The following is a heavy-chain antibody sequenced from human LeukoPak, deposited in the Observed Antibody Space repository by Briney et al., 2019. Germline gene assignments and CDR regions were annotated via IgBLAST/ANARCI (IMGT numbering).Heavy chain of an antibody. CDR3: ARDQVVPADPDAFDI. CDR2: IIPILGIA. Sequence: SVKVSCTASGGTFSSYTISWVRQAPGQGLELMGRIIPILGIANYAQKFHGRVTITADKSTSTAYMELSSLRSEDTAVYYCARDQVVPADPDAFDIWGQGTMVTVSS. CDR1: GGTFSSYT. J-gene: IGHJ3*02. D-gene: IGHD2-2*01. V-gene: IGHV1-69*04.